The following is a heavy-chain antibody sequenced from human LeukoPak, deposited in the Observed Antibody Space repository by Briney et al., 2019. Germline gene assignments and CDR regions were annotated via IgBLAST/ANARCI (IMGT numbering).Heavy chain of an antibody. CDR2: ISSTGTYT. V-gene: IGHV3-21*01. Sequence: GGSLRLSCAASGFTFSSYSMNWVRQAPGKGLEWVSLISSTGTYTYYADSVKGRFTISRDNAKNPLILYMSNLRVEDTAVYYCAREVSGSGMTYWSQGTQVTVSS. CDR1: GFTFSSYS. CDR3: AREVSGSGMTY. J-gene: IGHJ4*02. D-gene: IGHD3-10*01.